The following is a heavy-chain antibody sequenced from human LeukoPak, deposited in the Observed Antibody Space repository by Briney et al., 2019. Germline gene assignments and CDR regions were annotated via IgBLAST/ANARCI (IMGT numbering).Heavy chain of an antibody. V-gene: IGHV1-24*01. J-gene: IGHJ6*02. CDR3: ATDTTYDRSAPRTPLKSCYYGMDV. Sequence: ASVKASCKVSGYNLAEISMHGGRQAPGEGLEWMGGFDPEDGETAYAQKFQGRVTLTEDTSTDTAYLVLSSLRSEDTAFYYCATDTTYDRSAPRTPLKSCYYGMDVWGQGTSVTVAS. CDR1: GYNLAEIS. CDR2: FDPEDGET. D-gene: IGHD3-9*01.